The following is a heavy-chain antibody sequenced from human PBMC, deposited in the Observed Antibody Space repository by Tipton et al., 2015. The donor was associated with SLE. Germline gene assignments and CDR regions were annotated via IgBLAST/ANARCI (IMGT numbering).Heavy chain of an antibody. CDR2: INHSGST. V-gene: IGHV4-34*01. J-gene: IGHJ3*02. CDR1: GGSFSGYY. D-gene: IGHD2-2*01. CDR3: ARGFTSPSQRAFDI. Sequence: TLSLTCAVYGGSFSGYYWSWTRQPPGKGLEWIGEINHSGSTNYNPSLKSRVTISVDTSKNQFSLKLSSVTAADTAVYYCARGFTSPSQRAFDIWGQGTMVTVSS.